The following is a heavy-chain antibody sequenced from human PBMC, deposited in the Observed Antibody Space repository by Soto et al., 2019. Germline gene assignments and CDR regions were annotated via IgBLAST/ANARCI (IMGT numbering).Heavy chain of an antibody. V-gene: IGHV4-31*03. CDR2: IYYSGST. Sequence: QVQLQESGPGLVKPSQTLSLTCTVSGGSISSGGYYWSWIRQHPGKGLEWIGYIYYSGSTYYNPYLKSRVTISVDTSKNQFSLRLSSVTAADTAVYYCARVQYSSSYLDYWGQGTLVTVSS. CDR1: GGSISSGGYY. CDR3: ARVQYSSSYLDY. J-gene: IGHJ4*02. D-gene: IGHD6-13*01.